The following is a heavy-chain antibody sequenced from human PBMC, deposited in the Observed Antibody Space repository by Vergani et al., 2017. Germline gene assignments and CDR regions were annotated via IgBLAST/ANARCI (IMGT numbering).Heavy chain of an antibody. CDR2: IYYSGST. CDR1: GGSISSYY. Sequence: QVQLQESGPGLVKPSETLSLTCTVSGGSISSYYWSWIRQPPGKGLEWIGYIYYSGSTNYNPSLKSRVTISVDTSKNQISLKLSSVTAADTAVYYCARDMDYYDSSGYARNWFDPWGQGTLVTVSS. J-gene: IGHJ5*02. CDR3: ARDMDYYDSSGYARNWFDP. D-gene: IGHD3-22*01. V-gene: IGHV4-59*01.